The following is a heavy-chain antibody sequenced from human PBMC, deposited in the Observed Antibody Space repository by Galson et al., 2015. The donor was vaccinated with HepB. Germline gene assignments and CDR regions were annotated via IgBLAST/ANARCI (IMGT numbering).Heavy chain of an antibody. CDR3: ARKTKTGSHGGGVDY. D-gene: IGHD1-1*01. Sequence: LRLSCAASGFTFGSHAMNWVRQAAGKGLEWVSSIGTDSLTIYYGDSVKGRFTISRDNAKNSLYLQMNSLRAEDTAVYYCARKTKTGSHGGGVDYWGQGTLVTVSS. J-gene: IGHJ4*02. V-gene: IGHV3-48*01. CDR2: IGTDSLTI. CDR1: GFTFGSHA.